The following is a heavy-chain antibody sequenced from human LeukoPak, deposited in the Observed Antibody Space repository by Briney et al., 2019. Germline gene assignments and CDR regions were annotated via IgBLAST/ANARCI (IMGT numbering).Heavy chain of an antibody. V-gene: IGHV1-18*01. D-gene: IGHD3-9*01. CDR2: ISAYNGNT. Sequence: VASVKVSCKASGYTFTSYGISWVRQAPGQGLEWMGWISAYNGNTNYAQKLQGRVTMTTDTSTSTAYMELRSLRSDDTAVYYCARVVLSLRYSDSENWFDPWGQGTLVTVSS. CDR1: GYTFTSYG. J-gene: IGHJ5*02. CDR3: ARVVLSLRYSDSENWFDP.